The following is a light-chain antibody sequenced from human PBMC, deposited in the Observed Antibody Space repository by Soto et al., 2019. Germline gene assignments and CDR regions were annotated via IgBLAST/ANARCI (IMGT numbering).Light chain of an antibody. J-gene: IGLJ1*01. CDR1: SSDVGDYNY. V-gene: IGLV2-14*01. Sequence: QSALTQPASVSGSPGQSITISCTGSSSDVGDYNYVSWYQQHPGKAPKLMIFDVSNPPSGVSNRFSGSQSGNTASLTISGPQAEDEADYYCSSYTSSSTRVFGTGTKLTVL. CDR3: SSYTSSSTRV. CDR2: DVS.